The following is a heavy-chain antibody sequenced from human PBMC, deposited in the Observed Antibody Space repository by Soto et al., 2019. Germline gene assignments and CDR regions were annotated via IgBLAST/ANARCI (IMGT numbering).Heavy chain of an antibody. Sequence: GGSLRLSCAASGFTFSNAWMSWVRQAPGKGLEWVGRIKSKPDGGTTDYAAPVKGRFTISRDDSKNTLYLQMNSLKTEDTAVYYCTTASIAVAPDAFDIWGQGTMVTVSS. J-gene: IGHJ3*02. D-gene: IGHD6-19*01. CDR1: GFTFSNAW. CDR2: IKSKPDGGTT. CDR3: TTASIAVAPDAFDI. V-gene: IGHV3-15*01.